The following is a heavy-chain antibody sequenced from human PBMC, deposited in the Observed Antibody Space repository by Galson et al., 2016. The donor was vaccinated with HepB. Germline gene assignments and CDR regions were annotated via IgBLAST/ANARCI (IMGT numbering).Heavy chain of an antibody. J-gene: IGHJ4*02. D-gene: IGHD5-12*01. CDR2: MNPDSDNT. Sequence: SVKVSCKASGYTFSSYDINWVRQAPGQGLEWMGWMNPDSDNTGYAQKLQGRVTMTWNTSMSTAYMELSSLSPEDTAVYFCARQMKKWPVYSYDHWGQGTLVAVSS. V-gene: IGHV1-8*01. CDR3: ARQMKKWPVYSYDH. CDR1: GYTFSSYD.